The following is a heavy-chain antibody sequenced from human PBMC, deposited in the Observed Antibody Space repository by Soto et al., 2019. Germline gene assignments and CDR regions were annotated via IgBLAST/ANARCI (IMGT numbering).Heavy chain of an antibody. D-gene: IGHD3-10*01. CDR3: ARDDEYSGNGMDV. V-gene: IGHV3-33*01. CDR1: GFTFSNYG. J-gene: IGHJ6*02. CDR2: ILNDGSNR. Sequence: QVQLVESGGGVVQPGRSLRLSCAASGFTFSNYGMHWVRQAPGKGLEWVAVILNDGSNRYHADSVKDRFTISSDNSKNMHYLQMNSLRAEDTAVYYCARDDEYSGNGMDVWGQGTTVTVS.